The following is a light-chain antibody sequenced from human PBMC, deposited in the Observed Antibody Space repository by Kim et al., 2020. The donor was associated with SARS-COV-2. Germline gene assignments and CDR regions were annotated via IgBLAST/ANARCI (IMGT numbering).Light chain of an antibody. CDR3: SSYTSSHTYL. V-gene: IGLV2-14*04. Sequence: GQSITIACTGTSSDVAAYNYVSWYQQHPGKAPKVLIFDVSNRPSGLSNRFSGSKSGNTASLTISGLQVEDEADYYCSSYTSSHTYLFGTGTKVTVL. J-gene: IGLJ1*01. CDR1: SSDVAAYNY. CDR2: DVS.